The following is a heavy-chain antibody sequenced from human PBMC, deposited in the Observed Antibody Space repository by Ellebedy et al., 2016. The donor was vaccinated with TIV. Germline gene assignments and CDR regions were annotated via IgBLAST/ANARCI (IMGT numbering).Heavy chain of an antibody. V-gene: IGHV3-48*01. CDR3: AGGRRGWYYFDY. D-gene: IGHD6-19*01. Sequence: GESLKISCSASGFSFTFYAIYWVRQAPGKGLEWVSYISSSSKTIHYADSVKGRFAISRDNANNSLYLQMNSLSAEDTAVYYCAGGRRGWYYFDYWGQGTLVTVSS. J-gene: IGHJ4*02. CDR1: GFSFTFYA. CDR2: ISSSSKTI.